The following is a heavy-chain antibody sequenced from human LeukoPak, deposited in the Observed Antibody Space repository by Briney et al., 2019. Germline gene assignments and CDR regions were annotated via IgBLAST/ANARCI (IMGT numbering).Heavy chain of an antibody. V-gene: IGHV1-3*01. CDR1: GYTFTSYA. CDR3: ARRLLSMSGGAFDI. D-gene: IGHD2-21*02. Sequence: WASVKVSCKASGYTFTSYAMHWVRQAPGQRLEWMGWINADNGNTKYSQKFQGRVTITRDTSASTAYMELSSLRSEDTAVYYCARRLLSMSGGAFDIWGQGTMVTVSS. J-gene: IGHJ3*02. CDR2: INADNGNT.